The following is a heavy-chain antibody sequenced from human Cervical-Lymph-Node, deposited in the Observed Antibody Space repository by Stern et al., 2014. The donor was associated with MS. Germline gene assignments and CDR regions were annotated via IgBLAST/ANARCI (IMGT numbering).Heavy chain of an antibody. J-gene: IGHJ5*02. CDR1: GGTFSSYA. V-gene: IGHV1-69*01. D-gene: IGHD2-2*01. CDR3: ARAYCGSTACPNWFDP. CDR2: IIPLFGTT. Sequence: QVQLVQSGAEVKKPASSVKVSCKASGGTFSSYAITWVRQAPGQGLELKGGIIPLFGTTTSAQRFQGRVTITADESTSTAYMELSSLRSEDTAVYYGARAYCGSTACPNWFDPWGQGTLVTVSS.